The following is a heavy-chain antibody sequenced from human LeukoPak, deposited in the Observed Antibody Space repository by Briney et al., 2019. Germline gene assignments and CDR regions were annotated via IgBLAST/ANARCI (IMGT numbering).Heavy chain of an antibody. CDR3: ARTTPNWGIFDY. CDR1: GGSVSSGSYY. V-gene: IGHV4-61*01. J-gene: IGHJ4*02. D-gene: IGHD3-16*01. CDR2: IYYSGST. Sequence: SETLSLTCTVSGGSVSSGSYYWSWIRQPPGKGLEWIGYIYYSGSTNYNPSLKSRVTISVDTSKNQFSLKLSSVTAADTAVYYCARTTPNWGIFDYWGQGTLVTVSS.